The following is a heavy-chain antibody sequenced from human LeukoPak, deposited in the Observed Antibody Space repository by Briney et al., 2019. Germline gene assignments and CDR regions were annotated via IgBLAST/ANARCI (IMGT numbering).Heavy chain of an antibody. Sequence: SVKVSCKASGGTFSSYAISWMRQAPGQGLEWMGGIIPIFGTANYAQKFQGRVTITADESTSTAYMELSSLRSEDTAVYYCARSPLRFLEWFDPWGQGTLVTVSS. D-gene: IGHD3-3*01. CDR2: IIPIFGTA. V-gene: IGHV1-69*13. J-gene: IGHJ5*02. CDR3: ARSPLRFLEWFDP. CDR1: GGTFSSYA.